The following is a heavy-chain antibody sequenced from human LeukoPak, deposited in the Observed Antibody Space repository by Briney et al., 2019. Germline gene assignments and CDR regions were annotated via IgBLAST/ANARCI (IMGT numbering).Heavy chain of an antibody. D-gene: IGHD2-2*02. J-gene: IGHJ5*02. CDR2: ISSSGSTI. CDR1: GFTFSDYY. Sequence: GGSLRLSCAASGFTFSDYYMSWIRQAPGKGLEWVSYISSSGSTIYYADSVKGRFTISRDNAKNPLYLQMNSLRAEDTAVYYCARDHYCSSTSCYILNWFDPWGQGTLVTVSS. V-gene: IGHV3-11*01. CDR3: ARDHYCSSTSCYILNWFDP.